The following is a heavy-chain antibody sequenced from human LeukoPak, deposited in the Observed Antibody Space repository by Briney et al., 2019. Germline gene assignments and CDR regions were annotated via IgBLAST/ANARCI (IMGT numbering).Heavy chain of an antibody. Sequence: PGGSLRLSCAASGFTFSSYSMNWVRQAPGKGLEWVSYISSSGSTIYYADSVKGRFTISRDNAKNSLYLQMNSLRAEDTAVYYCARRDSSGYYYVAPGAFDIWGQGTMVTVSS. CDR1: GFTFSSYS. J-gene: IGHJ3*02. D-gene: IGHD3-22*01. CDR2: ISSSGSTI. CDR3: ARRDSSGYYYVAPGAFDI. V-gene: IGHV3-48*04.